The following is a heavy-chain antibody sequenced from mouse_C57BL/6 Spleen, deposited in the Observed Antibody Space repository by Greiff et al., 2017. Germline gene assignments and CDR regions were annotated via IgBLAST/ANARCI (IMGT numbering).Heavy chain of an antibody. CDR1: GYTFTSYD. J-gene: IGHJ1*03. V-gene: IGHV1-85*01. CDR2: IYPRDGST. CDR3: ARYWANWYFDV. Sequence: QVQLQQSGPELVKPGASVKLSCKASGYTFTSYDINWVKQRPGQGLAWIGWIYPRDGSTKYNEKFKGKATLTVATSSSTAYMELHSLTSEDSAVYFCARYWANWYFDVWGTGTTVTVSS. D-gene: IGHD4-1*01.